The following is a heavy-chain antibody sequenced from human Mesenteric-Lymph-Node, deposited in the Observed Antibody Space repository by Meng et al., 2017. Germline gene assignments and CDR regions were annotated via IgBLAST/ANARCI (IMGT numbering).Heavy chain of an antibody. J-gene: IGHJ4*02. Sequence: ASVNVSCKASGYTFTSYYMHWVRQAPGQGLEWMGIINPSGGSTSYAQKFQGRVTMTRDTSTSTVYMELSSLRSEDTAVYYCARDLSDKVGEYSSGWYWGQGTLVTVSS. CDR3: ARDLSDKVGEYSSGWY. CDR1: GYTFTSYY. V-gene: IGHV1-46*01. D-gene: IGHD6-19*01. CDR2: INPSGGST.